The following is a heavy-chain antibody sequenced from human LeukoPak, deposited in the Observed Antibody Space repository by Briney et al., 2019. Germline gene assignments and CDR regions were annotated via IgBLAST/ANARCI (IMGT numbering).Heavy chain of an antibody. D-gene: IGHD3-10*01. J-gene: IGHJ5*02. CDR2: INHSGST. V-gene: IGHV4-34*01. Sequence: SETLSLTCAVYGGSFSGYYWSWIRQPPGKGLEWIGEINHSGSTNYNPSLKSRVTISVDTSKNQSSLKLSSVTAADTAVYYCARGLIIRMVRGAVWFDPWGQGTLVTVSS. CDR1: GGSFSGYY. CDR3: ARGLIIRMVRGAVWFDP.